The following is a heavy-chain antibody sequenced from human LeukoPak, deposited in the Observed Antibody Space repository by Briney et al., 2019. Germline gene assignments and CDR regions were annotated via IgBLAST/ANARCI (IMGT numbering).Heavy chain of an antibody. D-gene: IGHD2-21*01. CDR2: INCNGGGT. J-gene: IGHJ5*02. CDR1: GYTFTGYY. V-gene: IGHV1-2*06. CDR3: ARDYGPYPGCSWLDP. Sequence: ASVKVSCKASGYTFTGYYIHWVRQAPGQGLEWMGRINCNGGGTSYAQKFQGRVTMTRDTSISTAYMELDRLTSDDTAVYYCARDYGPYPGCSWLDPGGQGTLVTVSS.